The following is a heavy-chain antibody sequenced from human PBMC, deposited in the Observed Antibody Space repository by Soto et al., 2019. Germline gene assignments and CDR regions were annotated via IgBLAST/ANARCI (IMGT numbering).Heavy chain of an antibody. D-gene: IGHD3-9*01. Sequence: GGSLRLSCAASGFTFSTYTMNWVRQAPGKGLEWVSGIGCCSGSGTYYADFVKGRFTISRDNSKNMVFLQMNGLRAEDTAVYYCAKDRQPDDIWTFDSWGQGTPVTVSS. J-gene: IGHJ4*02. V-gene: IGHV3-23*01. CDR3: AKDRQPDDIWTFDS. CDR2: IGCCSGSGT. CDR1: GFTFSTYT.